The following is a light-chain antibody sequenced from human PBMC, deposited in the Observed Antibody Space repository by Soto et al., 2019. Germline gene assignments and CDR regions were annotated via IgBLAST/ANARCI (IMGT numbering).Light chain of an antibody. CDR2: DAS. V-gene: IGKV3-11*01. CDR1: QSVSSY. J-gene: IGKJ1*01. Sequence: EIVLTQSPATLSLSPGERATLSCRASQSVSSYLAWYQQKPGQAPRLLIYDASNRATGIPARFSGSGSGTDFTLTISSPVPEDFAVYYCQQRANWPWTFGQGTKEEIK. CDR3: QQRANWPWT.